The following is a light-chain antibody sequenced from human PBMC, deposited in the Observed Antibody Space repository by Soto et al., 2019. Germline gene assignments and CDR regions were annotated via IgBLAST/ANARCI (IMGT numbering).Light chain of an antibody. V-gene: IGKV3-15*01. CDR2: DAS. CDR1: ENIRRN. Sequence: EIVMTQSPATLSVSPGERATLSCRANENIRRNLAWYQQKPGQAPRLLIYDASTRATGIPARFSSSGSGTDFTLTISSLQSEEFAVYYCQQGNKWPLTFGGGTTVEIK. CDR3: QQGNKWPLT. J-gene: IGKJ4*01.